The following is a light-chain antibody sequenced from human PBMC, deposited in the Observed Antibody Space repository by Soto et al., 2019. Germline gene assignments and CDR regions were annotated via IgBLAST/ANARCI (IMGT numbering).Light chain of an antibody. CDR3: QQSYSTPRT. Sequence: DIQMTQSPSSLSASVGDRVTVTCRASQSVITYLNWYQQKPGKAPTLLISGASSLQSGVPSRFSGSGSETDFTLTISSLQPEDFATYDCQQSYSTPRTCGQGTKLEIK. CDR2: GAS. J-gene: IGKJ2*01. CDR1: QSVITY. V-gene: IGKV1-39*01.